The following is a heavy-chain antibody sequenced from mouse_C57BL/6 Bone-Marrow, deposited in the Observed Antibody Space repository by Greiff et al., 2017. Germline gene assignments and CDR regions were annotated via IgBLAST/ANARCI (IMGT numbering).Heavy chain of an antibody. J-gene: IGHJ4*01. D-gene: IGHD1-1*01. CDR1: GFNIKDDY. CDR2: IDPENGDT. V-gene: IGHV14-4*01. CDR3: GYGNAMDY. Sequence: EVKLMESGAELVRPGASVKLSCTASGFNIKDDYMHWVKQRPEQGLEWIGWIDPENGDTEYASKFQGKAPITADTSSNTAYLQLRSLTSEDTAVYYCGYGNAMDYWGQGTSVTVSS.